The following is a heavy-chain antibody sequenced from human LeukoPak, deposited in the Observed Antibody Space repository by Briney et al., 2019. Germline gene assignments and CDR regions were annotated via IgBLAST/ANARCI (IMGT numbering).Heavy chain of an antibody. Sequence: SQTLSLTCAISVDSVSSNSVTWNWIRQSPSRDLEWLGRTYYRSTWYNDYAVSVRGRITVNPDTSKNQFSLHLNSVTPEDTAVYYCARRLTQYDCFDPWGQGILVTVSS. CDR3: ARRLTQYDCFDP. V-gene: IGHV6-1*01. D-gene: IGHD2-2*01. CDR2: TYYRSTWYN. CDR1: VDSVSSNSVT. J-gene: IGHJ5*02.